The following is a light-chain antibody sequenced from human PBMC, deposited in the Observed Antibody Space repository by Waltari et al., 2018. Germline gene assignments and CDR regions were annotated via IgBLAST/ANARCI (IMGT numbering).Light chain of an antibody. V-gene: IGLV3-21*01. Sequence: YVLTQPPSVSVAPGTTATLTCGGENIESTSVNWYQQKAGQAPVLVLFYDTDRPSGIPDRFSGSNSGNTATLTISWVEAGDEADYHCQVWDDTTNSGVFGGGTRLTVL. CDR2: YDT. J-gene: IGLJ3*02. CDR3: QVWDDTTNSGV. CDR1: NIESTS.